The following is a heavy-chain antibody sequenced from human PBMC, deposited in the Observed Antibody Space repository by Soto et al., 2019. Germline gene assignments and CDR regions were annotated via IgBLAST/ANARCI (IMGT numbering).Heavy chain of an antibody. J-gene: IGHJ4*02. CDR3: AKVGAVAANGEVY. CDR1: GLTFRTYV. Sequence: GGSLRLSCAAFGLTFRTYVMSWVRQAPGKGLEWVSGITTTGGSTYYADSVKGRFTISRDNSKNTLYLQMKSLRGEDTALYYCAKVGAVAANGEVYWGQGTQVTVSS. V-gene: IGHV3-23*01. D-gene: IGHD2-21*02. CDR2: ITTTGGST.